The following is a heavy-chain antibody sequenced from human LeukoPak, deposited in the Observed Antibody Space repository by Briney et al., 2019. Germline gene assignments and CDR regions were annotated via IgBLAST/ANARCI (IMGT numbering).Heavy chain of an antibody. CDR1: GFTFSNYA. CDR2: ITGGSDST. J-gene: IGHJ4*02. V-gene: IGHV3-23*01. CDR3: AKGSSGARPYFFDY. Sequence: GGSLRLSCAASGFTFSNYAMSWVRQAPGKGLEWVSAITGGSDSTYYADSVKGRFTISRDNSKNTLYVQMNSLRAEDTAVYYCAKGSSGARPYFFDYWGQGTLITVSS.